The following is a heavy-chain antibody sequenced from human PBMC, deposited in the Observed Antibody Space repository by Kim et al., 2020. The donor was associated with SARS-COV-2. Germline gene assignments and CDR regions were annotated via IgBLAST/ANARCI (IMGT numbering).Heavy chain of an antibody. V-gene: IGHV4-39*07. Sequence: SETLSLTCTVSGGSISRGSDYWGWIRQPPGKGLEWIGSIFYTGSTYYNPSLKSRVTISVGTSKNQFSLKVSSVTAADTAVYYCARADTRYYYYAMDVWG. CDR1: GGSISRGSDY. J-gene: IGHJ6*02. CDR2: IFYTGST. CDR3: ARADTRYYYYAMDV. D-gene: IGHD5-18*01.